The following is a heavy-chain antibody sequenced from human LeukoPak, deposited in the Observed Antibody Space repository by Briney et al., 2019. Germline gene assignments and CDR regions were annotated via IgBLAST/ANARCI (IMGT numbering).Heavy chain of an antibody. V-gene: IGHV4-4*07. CDR2: IYTNDNT. Sequence: SETLSLTCTVSGDSISSYYWSWIRQPAGKGLEWIGRIYTNDNTNYNPSLKSRVTMSVDTSKNQFSLKLSSVTAADAAVYYCARDSGTWFDPWGQGSLVTVSS. D-gene: IGHD1-26*01. CDR1: GDSISSYY. CDR3: ARDSGTWFDP. J-gene: IGHJ5*02.